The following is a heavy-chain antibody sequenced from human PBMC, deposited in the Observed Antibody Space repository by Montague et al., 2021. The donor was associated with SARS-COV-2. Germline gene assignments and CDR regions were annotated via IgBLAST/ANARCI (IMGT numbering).Heavy chain of an antibody. CDR1: GASISSRSYY. V-gene: IGHV4-39*01. J-gene: IGHJ4*02. CDR3: ATLPSSFTIFGVVQGYYFDD. CDR2: KYYSGST. Sequence: SETLSLTCTVSGASISSRSYYWGWIRQPPGKRLEWIGFKYYSGSTYYNPTLKSRVTISVDTSKNQLSLKLSSVTAADTAVYYCATLPSSFTIFGVVQGYYFDDWGQGTLVTVSS. D-gene: IGHD3-3*01.